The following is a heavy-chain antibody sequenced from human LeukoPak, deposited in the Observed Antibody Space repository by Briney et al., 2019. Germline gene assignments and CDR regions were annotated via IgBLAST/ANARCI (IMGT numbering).Heavy chain of an antibody. V-gene: IGHV1-2*02. D-gene: IGHD2-2*02. CDR3: ARERSAVPAAIDAFDI. CDR1: GYTFTGYY. Sequence: VASVKVSXKASGYTFTGYYMHWVRQAPGQGLEWMRWINPNSGGTNYAQKFQGRVTMTRDTSISTAYMELSRLRSDDTAVYYCARERSAVPAAIDAFDIWGQGTMVTVSS. CDR2: INPNSGGT. J-gene: IGHJ3*02.